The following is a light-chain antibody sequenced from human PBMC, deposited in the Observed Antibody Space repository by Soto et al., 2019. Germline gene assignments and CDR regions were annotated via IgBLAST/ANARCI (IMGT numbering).Light chain of an antibody. CDR3: LQVANFPRT. Sequence: DIQMTQSPSSVSASVGDTVTITCRASQDINSRLAWFQQQPGRPPKYVIQAATMLQSGFPSRFAGSGSGRDFTLTIHTLQPEDSPTYYCLQVANFPRTFGQGIKVDIK. CDR2: AAT. V-gene: IGKV1-12*01. CDR1: QDINSR. J-gene: IGKJ1*01.